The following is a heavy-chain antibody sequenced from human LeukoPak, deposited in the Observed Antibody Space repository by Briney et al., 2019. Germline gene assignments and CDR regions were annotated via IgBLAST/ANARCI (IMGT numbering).Heavy chain of an antibody. Sequence: SGTLSLTCTVSGGSIRNFYWNWIRQAPGKGLEWIGYTSDSGGHTDYKPSLKSRVTISADTSKNQFSLKLTSATAADTAVYYCARWHSHGRYFDYWGQGALVTVSS. D-gene: IGHD2-21*01. CDR3: ARWHSHGRYFDY. CDR1: GGSIRNFY. J-gene: IGHJ4*02. CDR2: TSDSGGHT. V-gene: IGHV4-59*01.